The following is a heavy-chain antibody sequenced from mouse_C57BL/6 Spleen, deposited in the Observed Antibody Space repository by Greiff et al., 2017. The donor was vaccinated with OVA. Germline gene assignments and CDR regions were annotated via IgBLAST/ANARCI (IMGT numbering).Heavy chain of an antibody. CDR3: ALGLRNYAMDY. Sequence: EVKLVESGGGLVKPGGSLKLSCAASGFTFSSYAMSWVRQTPEKRLEWVATISDGGSYTYYPDNLKGRFTISRDNAKNNLYLQMSHLKSEDTAMYYCALGLRNYAMDYWGQGTSVTVSS. CDR2: ISDGGSYT. J-gene: IGHJ4*01. V-gene: IGHV5-4*03. CDR1: GFTFSSYA. D-gene: IGHD1-1*01.